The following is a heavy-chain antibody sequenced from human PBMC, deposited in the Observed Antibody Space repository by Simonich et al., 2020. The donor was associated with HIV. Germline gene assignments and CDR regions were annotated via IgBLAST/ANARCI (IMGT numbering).Heavy chain of an antibody. CDR1: VVFFTPYY. D-gene: IGHD1-7*01. V-gene: IGHV4-34*01. Sequence: QEQLQQWGAGLLKPSETLSLTCAVYVVFFTPYYWSWIRQPPGKGLEWIGDIYHSKNTNDNTSLKSRLTISIDTSKNQFSLKLTSVTAADTAIYYCARGRKITGTYRWFDPWGQGTLVTVPS. J-gene: IGHJ5*02. CDR3: ARGRKITGTYRWFDP. CDR2: IYHSKNT.